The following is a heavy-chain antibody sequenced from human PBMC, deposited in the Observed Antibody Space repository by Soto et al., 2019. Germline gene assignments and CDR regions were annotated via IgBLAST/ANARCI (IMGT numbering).Heavy chain of an antibody. Sequence: GASVKVSCKASGYTFTSYAMHWVRQAPGQRLEWMGWINAGNGNTKYSQKFQGRVTITRDTSASTAYMELSSLRSEDTAVYYCARVGTAMDETYYFDHWGQGTLVTVSS. D-gene: IGHD5-18*01. CDR1: GYTFTSYA. V-gene: IGHV1-3*01. CDR2: INAGNGNT. J-gene: IGHJ4*02. CDR3: ARVGTAMDETYYFDH.